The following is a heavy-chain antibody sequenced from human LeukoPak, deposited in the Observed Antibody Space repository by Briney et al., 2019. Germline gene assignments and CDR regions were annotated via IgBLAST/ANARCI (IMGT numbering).Heavy chain of an antibody. CDR1: GYTFTSYD. J-gene: IGHJ4*02. D-gene: IGHD6-13*01. Sequence: GASVKVSCKASGYTFTSYDINWVQQATGQGLEWMGWMNPNSGNTGYAKKFQGRVTITRNTSISTANMELSSLRSEDTAVYYCARGRSSSRSGGFDYWGQGTLVTVSS. CDR2: MNPNSGNT. CDR3: ARGRSSSRSGGFDY. V-gene: IGHV1-8*03.